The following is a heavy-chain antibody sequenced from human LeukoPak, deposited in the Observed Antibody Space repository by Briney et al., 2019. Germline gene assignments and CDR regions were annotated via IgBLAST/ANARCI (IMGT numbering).Heavy chain of an antibody. V-gene: IGHV1-69*13. CDR3: ATPPVGGDAFDI. CDR1: GHTFINYA. D-gene: IGHD3-16*01. CDR2: IIPIFGTA. J-gene: IGHJ3*02. Sequence: ASVKVSCKASGHTFINYAISWVRQAPGQGLEWMGGIIPIFGTANYAQKFQGRVTITADESTSTAYMELSSLRSEDTAVYYCATPPVGGDAFDIWGQGTMVTVSS.